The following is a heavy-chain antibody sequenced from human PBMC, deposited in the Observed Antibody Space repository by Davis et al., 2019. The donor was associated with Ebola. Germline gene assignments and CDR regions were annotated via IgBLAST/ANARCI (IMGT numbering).Heavy chain of an antibody. CDR2: IYTGDSDT. D-gene: IGHD2-8*02. Sequence: GESLKISCKASGNSFTSHWIGWVRQMPGKGLEWMGIIYTGDSDTRYRQSFRGPVTISADKSIKTAFLQWSRLKASDTAMYYCASLRRTITGMDDGFDIWGQGTMVTVSS. CDR1: GNSFTSHW. V-gene: IGHV5-51*01. J-gene: IGHJ3*02. CDR3: ASLRRTITGMDDGFDI.